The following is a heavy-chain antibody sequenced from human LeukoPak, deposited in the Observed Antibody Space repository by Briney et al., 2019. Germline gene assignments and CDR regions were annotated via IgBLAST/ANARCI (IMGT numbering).Heavy chain of an antibody. J-gene: IGHJ5*02. V-gene: IGHV4-59*01. CDR2: IYYSGST. Sequence: SETLSLTCTVSGGSISNKYWSWIRQPPGKGLEWIGYIYYSGSTNYNPSLKSRVTILVDTSKNQFSLKLSSVTAADTAVYYCARVIITIFGVVTNFDPWGQGTLVTVSS. D-gene: IGHD3-3*01. CDR1: GGSISNKY. CDR3: ARVIITIFGVVTNFDP.